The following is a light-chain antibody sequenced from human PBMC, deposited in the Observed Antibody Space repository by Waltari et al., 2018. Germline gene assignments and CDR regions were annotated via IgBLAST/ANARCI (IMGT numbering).Light chain of an antibody. CDR2: GAS. V-gene: IGKV1-39*01. CDR1: QSISKY. Sequence: VPITCRASQSISKYLNWNQQKPGKAPKLLIYGASSLQSGVPSRFSGSGSGTDFTLSITSLQPEDSATYYFQQSYTFGGGTKVDIK. CDR3: QQSYT. J-gene: IGKJ4*02.